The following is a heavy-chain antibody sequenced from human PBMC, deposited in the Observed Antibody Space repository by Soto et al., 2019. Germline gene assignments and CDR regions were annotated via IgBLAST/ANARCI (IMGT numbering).Heavy chain of an antibody. CDR3: ARWGTTGGLDV. CDR1: GFTFRNYV. D-gene: IGHD3-16*01. CDR2: TSYDGSNN. J-gene: IGHJ4*02. V-gene: IGHV3-33*05. Sequence: QVQLVESGGGVVQPGTSLRLSCVGSGFTFRNYVIHWVRQAPGKGLEWVALTSYDGSNNFYGDSVKGRFTISRHNSRNTVELQMDSLRVEDTALYYCARWGTTGGLDVWGQGTLVSVSS.